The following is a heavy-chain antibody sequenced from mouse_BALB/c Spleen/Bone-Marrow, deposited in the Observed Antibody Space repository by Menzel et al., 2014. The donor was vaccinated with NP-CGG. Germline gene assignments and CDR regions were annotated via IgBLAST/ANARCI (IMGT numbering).Heavy chain of an antibody. CDR2: IWSGVIT. D-gene: IGHD2-3*01. V-gene: IGHV2-2*02. CDR3: ARKGDGYAMDY. CDR1: GFSLTSYG. J-gene: IGHJ4*01. Sequence: QVQLKQSGPGLVQPSQSLSITCTVSGFSLTSYGVHWVRQSPGKGLEWLGVIWSGVITDYNAAFISRLSISKDNSKSQVFFKMNSLQANDTAIYYCARKGDGYAMDYWGQGTSVTVSS.